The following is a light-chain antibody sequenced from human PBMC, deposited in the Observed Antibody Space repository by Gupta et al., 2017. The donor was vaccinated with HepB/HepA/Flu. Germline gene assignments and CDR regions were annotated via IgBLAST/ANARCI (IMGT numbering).Light chain of an antibody. Sequence: DIQMTQSPSSLSASVGDRVTITCRASQSIVSYLSWYQQKPGKAPRLLIYDASSLQSGVPSRFSGSGSGTDFTLTIISLQPEDFATYYCQQSYSTPRTFGQGTKVEIK. CDR1: QSIVSY. V-gene: IGKV1-39*01. CDR2: DAS. CDR3: QQSYSTPRT. J-gene: IGKJ1*01.